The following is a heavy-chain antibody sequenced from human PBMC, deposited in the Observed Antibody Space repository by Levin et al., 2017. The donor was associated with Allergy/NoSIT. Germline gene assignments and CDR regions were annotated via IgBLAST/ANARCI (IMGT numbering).Heavy chain of an antibody. CDR2: IYYSGST. Sequence: SETLSLTCTVSGGSISSSSYYWGWIRQPPGKGLEWIGSIYYSGSTYYNPSLKSRVTISVDTSKNQFSLKLTSVTAADTAVYDCARERGSSGWVDYWGQGTLVTVSS. V-gene: IGHV4-39*07. CDR3: ARERGSSGWVDY. J-gene: IGHJ4*02. CDR1: GGSISSSSYY. D-gene: IGHD6-19*01.